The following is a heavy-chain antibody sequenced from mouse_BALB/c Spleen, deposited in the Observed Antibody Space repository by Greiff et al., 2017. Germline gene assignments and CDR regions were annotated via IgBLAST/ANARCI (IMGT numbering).Heavy chain of an antibody. Sequence: EVMLVESGAELVRPGSSVKISCKASGYAFSSYWMHWVKQRPEQGLEWIGWIDPENGDTEYAPKFQGKATMTADTSSNTAYLQLSSLTSEETAVYYCNACSYGNYGVYYAMDYWGQGTSVTVSS. V-gene: IGHV14-4*02. CDR1: GYAFSSYW. CDR3: NACSYGNYGVYYAMDY. D-gene: IGHD2-1*01. CDR2: IDPENGDT. J-gene: IGHJ4*01.